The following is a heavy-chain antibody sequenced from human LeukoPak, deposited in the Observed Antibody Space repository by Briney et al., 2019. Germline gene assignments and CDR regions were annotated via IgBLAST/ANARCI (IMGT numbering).Heavy chain of an antibody. D-gene: IGHD1-26*01. CDR3: ARDPYSGRHFDY. Sequence: EASVKVSCKASGGTFSSYAISWVRQAPGQGLEWMGRIIPILGIANYAQKFQGRVTITADKSTSTAYMGLSSLRSEDTAVYYCARDPYSGRHFDYWGQGTLVTVSS. CDR1: GGTFSSYA. V-gene: IGHV1-69*04. J-gene: IGHJ4*02. CDR2: IIPILGIA.